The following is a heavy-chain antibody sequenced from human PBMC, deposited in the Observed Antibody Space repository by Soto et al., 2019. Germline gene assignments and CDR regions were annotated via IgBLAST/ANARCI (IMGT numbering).Heavy chain of an antibody. V-gene: IGHV3-30*18. CDR1: GFTFSSYG. CDR2: ISYDGSNK. J-gene: IGHJ6*02. D-gene: IGHD2-2*01. CDR3: AKDRADIVVVPAATYYYYGMDV. Sequence: HPVGSLRLSCAASGFTFSSYGMHWVRQAPGKGLEWVAVISYDGSNKYYADSVKGRFTISRDNSKNTLYLQMNSLRAEDTAVYYCAKDRADIVVVPAATYYYYGMDVWGQGTTVTVSS.